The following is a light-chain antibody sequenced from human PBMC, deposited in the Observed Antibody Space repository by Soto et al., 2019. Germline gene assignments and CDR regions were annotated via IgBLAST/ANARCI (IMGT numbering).Light chain of an antibody. CDR2: YDS. CDR1: NIESRS. J-gene: IGLJ1*01. CDR3: QVWDTSSTDHPLYV. V-gene: IGLV3-21*04. Sequence: SYELTQPPSASVAPGHTATITCGGDNIESRSVHWYQQKPGQAPVLVIYYDSDRPSGIPERFAGSNSGNTATLTISRVEAGDEADYYCQVWDTSSTDHPLYVFGTGTKVTVL.